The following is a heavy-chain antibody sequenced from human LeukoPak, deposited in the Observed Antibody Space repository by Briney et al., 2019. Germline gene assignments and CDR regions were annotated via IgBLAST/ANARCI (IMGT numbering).Heavy chain of an antibody. J-gene: IGHJ4*02. CDR2: LSDSGGGT. Sequence: PGGSLRLFCAASGFTFSNYAMTWVRQAPGKGLEWDSSLSDSGGGTYYADSVKGRFTISRDNSKNKLFLQMNSLRAEDTAVYYCAKQPDSSGFPSFFDYWGQGTLVTVAS. D-gene: IGHD3-22*01. CDR1: GFTFSNYA. V-gene: IGHV3-23*01. CDR3: AKQPDSSGFPSFFDY.